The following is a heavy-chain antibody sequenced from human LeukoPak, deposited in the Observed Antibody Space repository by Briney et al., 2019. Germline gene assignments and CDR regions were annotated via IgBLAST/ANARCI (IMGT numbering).Heavy chain of an antibody. CDR2: IYYSGST. Sequence: PSGTLSLTCAVSGGSISSSSYYWGWIRQPPGKGLEWIGSIYYSGSTYYNPSLKSRVTISVDTSKNQFSLKLSSVTAADTAVYYCAGDCGGDCYSWGQGTLVTVSS. CDR3: AGDCGGDCYS. CDR1: GGSISSSSYY. J-gene: IGHJ4*02. D-gene: IGHD2-21*02. V-gene: IGHV4-39*07.